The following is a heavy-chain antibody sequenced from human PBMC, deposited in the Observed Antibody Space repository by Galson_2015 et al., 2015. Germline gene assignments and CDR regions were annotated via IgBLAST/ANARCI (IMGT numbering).Heavy chain of an antibody. J-gene: IGHJ5*02. CDR2: ISAYNGNT. CDR3: ARDIRRSRLFDH. CDR1: GYTFTSYG. Sequence: SVKVSCKASGYTFTSYGISWVRQAPGQGLEWMGWISAYNGNTNYEQKLQGRVTMTTDTSTSTADMELSSLRSDDTAVYYCARDIRRSRLFDHWGQGTLVAVSS. V-gene: IGHV1-18*01.